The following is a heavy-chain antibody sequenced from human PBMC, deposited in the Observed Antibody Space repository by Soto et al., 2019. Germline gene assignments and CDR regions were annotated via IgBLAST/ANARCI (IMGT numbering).Heavy chain of an antibody. Sequence: SEALSLTCTDSRDSIRNDYWSWIRQPPGKRLEWIGYRYNTGSTNYSPSFKSRVTISVDTSKNQFSLRLTSVTAADTAVYYCARVEGYLLNWFDPWGQGTLVTVSS. CDR2: RYNTGST. D-gene: IGHD6-13*01. CDR1: RDSIRNDY. CDR3: ARVEGYLLNWFDP. V-gene: IGHV4-59*01. J-gene: IGHJ5*02.